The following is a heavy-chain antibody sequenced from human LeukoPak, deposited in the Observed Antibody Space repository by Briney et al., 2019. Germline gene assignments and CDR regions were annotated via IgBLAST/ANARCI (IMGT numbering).Heavy chain of an antibody. CDR2: ISYDGSNK. Sequence: GGSLRLSCAASGFTFSSYAVHWVRQAPGKGLEWVAVISYDGSNKYYADSVKGRFTISRDNSKNTLYLQMNSLRAEDTAVYYCARSIVGATLVDYWGQGTLVTVSS. V-gene: IGHV3-30*04. J-gene: IGHJ4*02. D-gene: IGHD1-26*01. CDR3: ARSIVGATLVDY. CDR1: GFTFSSYA.